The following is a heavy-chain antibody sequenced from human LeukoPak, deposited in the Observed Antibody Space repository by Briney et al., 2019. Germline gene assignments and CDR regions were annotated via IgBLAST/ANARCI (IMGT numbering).Heavy chain of an antibody. J-gene: IGHJ4*02. CDR2: IYHSGST. Sequence: PSETLSLTCTVSGGSISSGGYYWSWIRQPPGKGLEWIGYIYHSGSTYYNPSLKSRVTISVDRSKNQFSLKLSSVTAADTAVYYCARFTAAGTNFDYWGQGTLVTVSS. CDR1: GGSISSGGYY. D-gene: IGHD6-13*01. V-gene: IGHV4-30-2*01. CDR3: ARFTAAGTNFDY.